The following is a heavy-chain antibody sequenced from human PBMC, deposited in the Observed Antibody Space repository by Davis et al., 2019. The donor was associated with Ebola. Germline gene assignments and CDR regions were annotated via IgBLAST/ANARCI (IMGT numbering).Heavy chain of an antibody. CDR1: GFTFSSYA. CDR2: ISGSGGST. J-gene: IGHJ6*02. V-gene: IGHV3-23*01. Sequence: GESLKISCAASGFTFSSYAMSWVRQAPGKGLEWVSAISGSGGSTYYADSVKGRFTISRDNSKNSLYLQMNSLRAEDTAVYYCARDGYYYGKDVWGQGTTVTVAS. CDR3: ARDGYYYGKDV.